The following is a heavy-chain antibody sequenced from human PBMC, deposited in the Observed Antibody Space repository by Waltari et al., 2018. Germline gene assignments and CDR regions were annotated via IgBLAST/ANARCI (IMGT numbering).Heavy chain of an antibody. Sequence: QVQLVKSGAEVKKPGASVKVPCTASGYTFTGHYMQWVRPAPGQGLEWMGWINPNSGGTNYAQKFQGRVTMTRDTSISTAYMELSRLRSDDTAVYYCARDGRAVAGINWFDPWGQGTLVTVSS. CDR2: INPNSGGT. J-gene: IGHJ5*02. CDR3: ARDGRAVAGINWFDP. D-gene: IGHD6-19*01. CDR1: GYTFTGHY. V-gene: IGHV1-2*02.